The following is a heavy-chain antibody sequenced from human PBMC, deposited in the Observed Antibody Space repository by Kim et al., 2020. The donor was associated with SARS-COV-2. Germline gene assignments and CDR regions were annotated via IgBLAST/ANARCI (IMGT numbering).Heavy chain of an antibody. CDR3: TTIPLWFGDSGFDY. V-gene: IGHV3-15*01. Sequence: AAPVKGRFTISRDDSKNTLYLQMTSLKPEDPAVYYCTTIPLWFGDSGFDYWGQGPLVTVSS. D-gene: IGHD3-10*01. J-gene: IGHJ4*02.